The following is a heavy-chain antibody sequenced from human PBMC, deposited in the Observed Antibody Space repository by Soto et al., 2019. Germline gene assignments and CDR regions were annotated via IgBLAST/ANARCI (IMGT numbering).Heavy chain of an antibody. CDR2: TYYNENA. V-gene: IGHV4-39*01. D-gene: IGHD3-22*01. J-gene: IGHJ4*02. CDR3: ARHFVAVVIKGWGY. Sequence: QLQLQESGPGLVKPSETLSLTCTVSGGSIDRSNYYWDWIRQPPGKGLEWIGTTYYNENAYYNPPPHSRVTMSVDTSTNQFSLKLLSVTAADTAVYYCARHFVAVVIKGWGYWGQGTLVTVSS. CDR1: GGSIDRSNYY.